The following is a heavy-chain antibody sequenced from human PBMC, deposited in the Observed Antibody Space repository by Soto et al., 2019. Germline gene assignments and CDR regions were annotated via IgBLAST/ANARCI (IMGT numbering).Heavy chain of an antibody. V-gene: IGHV1-18*01. CDR2: ISAYNGNT. CDR3: ARNRRRVGITSSGMDV. D-gene: IGHD1-26*01. CDR1: GYTFSSYG. J-gene: IGHJ6*02. Sequence: QVQLVQSGGEVKKPGASVKVSCKASGYTFSSYGLCWVRQAPGQGLEWMGWISAYNGNTSYAQNLQGRVTMTTDTSTRTAYMELRSLRSDDTAVYYCARNRRRVGITSSGMDVWGQGTTVTVSS.